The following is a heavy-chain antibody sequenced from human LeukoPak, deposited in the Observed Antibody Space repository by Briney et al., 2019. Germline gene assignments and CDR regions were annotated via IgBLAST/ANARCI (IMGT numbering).Heavy chain of an antibody. J-gene: IGHJ6*02. Sequence: GGSLRLSCAASGFTFSSYAMSWVRQAPGKGLEWVPAISGSGGSTYYADSVKGRFTISRDNSKNTLYLQMSSLRAEDTAVYYCAKVLVPAAIDYYYGMDVWGQGTTVTVSS. CDR1: GFTFSSYA. CDR2: ISGSGGST. CDR3: AKVLVPAAIDYYYGMDV. D-gene: IGHD2-2*01. V-gene: IGHV3-23*01.